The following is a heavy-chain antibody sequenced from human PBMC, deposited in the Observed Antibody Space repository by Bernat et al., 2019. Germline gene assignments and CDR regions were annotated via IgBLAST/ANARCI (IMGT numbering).Heavy chain of an antibody. J-gene: IGHJ6*04. V-gene: IGHV3-23*01. CDR1: GFTFSSYA. D-gene: IGHD2-2*01. CDR3: ASRPPIVVVPDAT. CDR2: ISGSGGST. Sequence: EVQLLESGGGLVQPGGSLRLSCASSGFTFSSYAMSWVRQAPGKGLEWVSAISGSGGSTYYADSVKGRFTITTDNSKNTLYLQMNSLRAADTAVYYCASRPPIVVVPDATWGKGTTVTVSS.